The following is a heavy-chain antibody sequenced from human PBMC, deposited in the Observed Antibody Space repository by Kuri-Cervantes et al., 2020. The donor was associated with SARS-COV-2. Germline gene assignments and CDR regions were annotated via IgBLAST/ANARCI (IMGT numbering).Heavy chain of an antibody. CDR3: ARGPAITIFGVLRGRENWFDP. CDR2: INPKSGGT. V-gene: IGHV1-2*04. Sequence: ASVNVSCKASGYTFTGYYVHWIRQAPGEGLEWMGWINPKSGGTNYAQKFQGWVTMTRETSISTAYMELSRLRSDETAVYYGARGPAITIFGVLRGRENWFDPWGQGTLVTVSS. J-gene: IGHJ5*02. D-gene: IGHD3-3*01. CDR1: GYTFTGYY.